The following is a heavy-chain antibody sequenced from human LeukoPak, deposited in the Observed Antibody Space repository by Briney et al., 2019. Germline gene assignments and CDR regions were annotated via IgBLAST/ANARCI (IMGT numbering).Heavy chain of an antibody. CDR3: ASLIGGTETIDY. CDR2: IYYSGST. Sequence: SETLSLTCTVSGGSISSSSYYWGWIRQPPGKGLEWIGSIYYSGSTYYNPSLKSRVTISVDTSKNQFSLKLSSVTAADTAVYYCASLIGGTETIDYWGQGTLVTVSS. D-gene: IGHD2-15*01. J-gene: IGHJ4*02. CDR1: GGSISSSSYY. V-gene: IGHV4-39*07.